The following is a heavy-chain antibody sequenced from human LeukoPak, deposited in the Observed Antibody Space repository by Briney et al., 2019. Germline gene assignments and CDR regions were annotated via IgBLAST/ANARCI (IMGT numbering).Heavy chain of an antibody. J-gene: IGHJ4*02. D-gene: IGHD3-10*01. CDR3: TRVVNYGSGSYGY. CDR2: IRSTAYGGTT. Sequence: GGSLRLSCAASGFTFSNAWMSWVRQAPGKGLEWVGFIRSTAYGGTTEYAASVKGRFTISRDDSKSIAYLQMNSLKTEDTAVYYCTRVVNYGSGSYGYWGQGTLVTVSS. CDR1: GFTFSNAW. V-gene: IGHV3-49*04.